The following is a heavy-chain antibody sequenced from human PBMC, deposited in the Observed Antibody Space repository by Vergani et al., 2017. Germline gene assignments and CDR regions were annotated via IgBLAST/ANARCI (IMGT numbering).Heavy chain of an antibody. V-gene: IGHV3-20*04. CDR1: GFTFDDYG. CDR2: INWNGGST. J-gene: IGHJ4*02. Sequence: EVQLVESGGGVVRPGGSLRLSCAASGFTFDDYGMSWVRQAPGKGLEWVSGINWNGGSTGYADSVKGRFTISRDNAKNSLYLQMNSLRAEDTALYYCARDYLLRPXMVRGVVNLGFDYWGQGTLVTVSS. CDR3: ARDYLLRPXMVRGVVNLGFDY. D-gene: IGHD3-10*01.